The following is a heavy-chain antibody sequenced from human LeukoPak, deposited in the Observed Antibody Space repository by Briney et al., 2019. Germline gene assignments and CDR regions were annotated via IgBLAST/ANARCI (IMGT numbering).Heavy chain of an antibody. CDR2: ISYDGSNK. CDR3: ARDLKGYGSGSYPIAY. D-gene: IGHD3-10*01. Sequence: GGSLRLSCAASGFTFSSYAMHWVRQAPGKGREWVAVISYDGSNKYYADSVKGRFTISRDNSKNTLYLQMNSLRAEDTAVYYCARDLKGYGSGSYPIAYWGQGTLVTVSS. J-gene: IGHJ4*02. V-gene: IGHV3-30*04. CDR1: GFTFSSYA.